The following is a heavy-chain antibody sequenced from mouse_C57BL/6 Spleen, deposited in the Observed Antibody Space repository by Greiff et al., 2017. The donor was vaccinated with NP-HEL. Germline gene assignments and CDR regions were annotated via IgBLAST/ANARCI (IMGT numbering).Heavy chain of an antibody. CDR1: GYTFTSYW. CDR3: ARSDDYDDEGFAY. V-gene: IGHV1-52*01. CDR2: IDPSDSET. J-gene: IGHJ3*01. Sequence: VQLQQPGAELVRPGSSVKLSCKASGYTFTSYWMHWVKQRPIQGLEWIGNIDPSDSETHYNQKFKDKATLTVDKSSSTAYMQLSSLTSEDSAVYYCARSDDYDDEGFAYWGQGTLVTVSA. D-gene: IGHD2-4*01.